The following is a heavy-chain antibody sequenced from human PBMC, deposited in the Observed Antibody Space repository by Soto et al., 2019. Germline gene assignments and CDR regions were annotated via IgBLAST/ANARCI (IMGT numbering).Heavy chain of an antibody. CDR2: ISAYNGNT. D-gene: IGHD3-10*01. CDR3: ARDRLGLRRGAEWFAP. Sequence: VKICCKAPAYPLTSYGISSVRQAPGQGLEWMGWISAYNGNTNYAQKLQGRVTMTTDTSTSTAYMELRSLRSDDTAVYYCARDRLGLRRGAEWFAPWGEGTVVTLSS. CDR1: AYPLTSYG. J-gene: IGHJ5*02. V-gene: IGHV1-18*01.